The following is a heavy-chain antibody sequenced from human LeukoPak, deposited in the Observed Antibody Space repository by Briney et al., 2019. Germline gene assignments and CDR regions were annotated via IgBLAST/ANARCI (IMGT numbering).Heavy chain of an antibody. V-gene: IGHV3-53*01. CDR1: GFTVSSNY. CDR3: AREERTYYYMDF. J-gene: IGHJ6*03. CDR2: LYRDGTT. Sequence: PGGSLRLSCAASGFTVSSNYMNWVRQAPGQGLEWVSILYRDGTTYYADSVKGRFSISRDNSKNTLYLQMNSLRAEDTAVYYCAREERTYYYMDFWGKGTTVTVSS. D-gene: IGHD1-1*01.